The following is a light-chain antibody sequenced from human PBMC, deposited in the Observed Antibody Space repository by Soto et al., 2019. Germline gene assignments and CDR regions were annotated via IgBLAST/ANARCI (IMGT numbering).Light chain of an antibody. CDR2: DAS. Sequence: IVLPQSPATLSLSPGERATLSCRASQSVSSYLAWYQQKPGQAPRLLIYDASNRATGIPARFSGSGSGTDFTLTINSLEPEDFAVYYCQQRSRWPPTFGQGTKLEIK. V-gene: IGKV3-11*01. J-gene: IGKJ2*01. CDR3: QQRSRWPPT. CDR1: QSVSSY.